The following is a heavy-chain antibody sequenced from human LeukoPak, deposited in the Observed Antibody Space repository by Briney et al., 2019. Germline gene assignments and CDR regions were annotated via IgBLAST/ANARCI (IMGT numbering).Heavy chain of an antibody. CDR2: IYDDNT. CDR1: GFTVSAYA. J-gene: IGHJ4*02. D-gene: IGHD3-16*01. V-gene: IGHV3-23*01. Sequence: GGSLRLSCAASGFTVSAYAMAWVRQAPGKGLEWVSTIYDDNTYYADSVKGRFAISTDNSKNTLYLQMNSLRVEDTAVYFCAATKCRSVWFNLDYWGQGTLVTVSS. CDR3: AATKCRSVWFNLDY.